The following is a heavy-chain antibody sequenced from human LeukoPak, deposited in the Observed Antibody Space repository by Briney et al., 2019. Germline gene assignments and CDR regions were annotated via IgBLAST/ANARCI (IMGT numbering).Heavy chain of an antibody. Sequence: ASVKVSCKASGYTFTSYYMHWVRQAPGQGLEWMGTINPSGGSTTYAQKFQGRVAVTRDTSTSTVYMDLSSLRSEDTAVYYCATTNYYGSGSDYYYMDVWGKGTTVTISS. CDR2: INPSGGST. J-gene: IGHJ6*03. CDR1: GYTFTSYY. D-gene: IGHD3-10*01. CDR3: ATTNYYGSGSDYYYMDV. V-gene: IGHV1-46*01.